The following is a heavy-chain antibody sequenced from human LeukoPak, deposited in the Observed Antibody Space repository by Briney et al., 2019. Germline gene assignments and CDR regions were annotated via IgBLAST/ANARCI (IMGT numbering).Heavy chain of an antibody. J-gene: IGHJ4*02. D-gene: IGHD2-21*01. V-gene: IGHV4-38-2*02. CDR2: IYHTGST. Sequence: SETLSLTCTVSGYSIRSGYYWGWIRQPPGKGLEWIGSIYHTGSTNYNPSLKSRVTISVDTSKNQFSLKLSSVTAADTAVYYCARVVSRLGGVYYFDYWGQGTLVTVSS. CDR1: GYSIRSGYY. CDR3: ARVVSRLGGVYYFDY.